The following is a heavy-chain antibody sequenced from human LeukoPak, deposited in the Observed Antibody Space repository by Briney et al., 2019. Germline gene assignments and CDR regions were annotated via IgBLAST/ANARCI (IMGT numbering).Heavy chain of an antibody. Sequence: KPSETLSLTCTVSGGSISSYYWSWIRQPPGKGLEWIGYIYYSGSTNYNPSLKSRVTISVDTSKNQFSLKLSSVTAADTAVYYCARLAKYYYDSRYYYYMGVWGKGTTVTVSS. CDR1: GGSISSYY. CDR3: ARLAKYYYDSRYYYYMGV. J-gene: IGHJ6*03. D-gene: IGHD3-22*01. V-gene: IGHV4-59*08. CDR2: IYYSGST.